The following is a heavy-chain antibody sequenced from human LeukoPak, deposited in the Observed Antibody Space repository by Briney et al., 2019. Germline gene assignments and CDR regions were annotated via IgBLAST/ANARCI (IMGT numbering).Heavy chain of an antibody. V-gene: IGHV3-23*01. CDR2: ISGSGGST. D-gene: IGHD4-17*01. CDR1: GFTFSSYA. CDR3: AKVGIYGDYWSGIGWFDP. Sequence: QTGGSLRLSCAASGFTFSSYAMSWVRQAPGKGLEWVSAISGSGGSTYYADSVKGRFTISRDNSKNTLYLQMNSLRAEDTAVYYCAKVGIYGDYWSGIGWFDPWGQGTLVTVSS. J-gene: IGHJ5*02.